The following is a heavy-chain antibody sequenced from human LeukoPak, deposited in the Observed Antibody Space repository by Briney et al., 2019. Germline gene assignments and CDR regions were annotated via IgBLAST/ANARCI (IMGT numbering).Heavy chain of an antibody. CDR3: ASGYDLMSYAMDV. J-gene: IGHJ6*02. D-gene: IGHD5-12*01. CDR1: GGSFSGYY. V-gene: IGHV4-59*01. Sequence: PSETLSLTCAVYGGSFSGYYWSWIRQPPGKGLEWIGYIYDSGSTNYNPSLKSRVTISVDTSTNQLSLKLSSVIAADTAVYYRASGYDLMSYAMDVWGQGTTVTVSS. CDR2: IYDSGST.